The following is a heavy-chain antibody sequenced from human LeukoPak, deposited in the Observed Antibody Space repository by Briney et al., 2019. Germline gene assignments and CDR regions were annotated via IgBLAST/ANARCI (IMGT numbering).Heavy chain of an antibody. V-gene: IGHV3-64*01. CDR3: ARVRPRVANTRPKYYMDV. CDR2: ISSNGGST. Sequence: GGSLRLSCAASGFTFSSYAMHWVRQAPGKGLEYVSAISSNGGSTYYANSVKGRFTISRDNSKNTLYLQMGSLRAEDTAVYYCARVRPRVANTRPKYYMDVWGKGTTVTISS. J-gene: IGHJ6*03. D-gene: IGHD2-15*01. CDR1: GFTFSSYA.